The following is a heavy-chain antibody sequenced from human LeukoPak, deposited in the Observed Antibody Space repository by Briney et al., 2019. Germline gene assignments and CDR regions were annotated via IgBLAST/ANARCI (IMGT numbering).Heavy chain of an antibody. CDR1: GFTFSSYA. CDR3: VREREGGNSEH. V-gene: IGHV3-23*01. J-gene: IGHJ1*01. Sequence: PGGFLRLSCAASGFTFSSYAMSWVRQAPGKGLEWVSAISGSGGSTYYADSVKGRFTISRDNSKNTLYLQLNSLRTEDTAIYYCVREREGGNSEHWGQGTLVTVSS. D-gene: IGHD2-21*01. CDR2: ISGSGGST.